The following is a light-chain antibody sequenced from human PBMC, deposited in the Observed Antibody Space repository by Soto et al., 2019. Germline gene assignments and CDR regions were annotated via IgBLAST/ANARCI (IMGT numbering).Light chain of an antibody. Sequence: QSALTQPASVSGSPGQSITISCTGTSSDVGGYNYVSWYQQHPGKAPKLMIYDVSNRPSGVSNRFSGSNSGNTASLTISGAQAEDEADYYCSSYTSSSTVVFGGGTKLTVL. V-gene: IGLV2-14*01. CDR3: SSYTSSSTVV. CDR1: SSDVGGYNY. J-gene: IGLJ2*01. CDR2: DVS.